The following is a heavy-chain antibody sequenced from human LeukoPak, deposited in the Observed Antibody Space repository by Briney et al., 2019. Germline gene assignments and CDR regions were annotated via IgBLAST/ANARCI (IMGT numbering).Heavy chain of an antibody. V-gene: IGHV4-39*01. CDR1: GGSISSSSSY. J-gene: IGHJ4*02. D-gene: IGHD3-22*01. Sequence: PSETLSLTCSVSGGSISSSSSYWGWIRQPPGKGLEWIGSIYYSGSSFDNPALKSRVTISVDTSKNQFSLKLSSVTAADTAVYYCARVYYYETSAPAGGYYFDFWGQGVLVTVSS. CDR2: IYYSGSS. CDR3: ARVYYYETSAPAGGYYFDF.